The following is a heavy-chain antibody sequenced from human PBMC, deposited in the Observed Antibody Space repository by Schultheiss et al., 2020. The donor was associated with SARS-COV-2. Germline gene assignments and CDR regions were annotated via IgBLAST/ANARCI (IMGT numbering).Heavy chain of an antibody. CDR2: ISGGANTI. Sequence: GGSLRLSCAASGLTFGRYWMNWVRQAPGKGLEWVSYISGGANTIYYADSVKGRFTISRDNSKNTLYLQMNSLRAEDTAVYYCARDRGGDLDYWGQGTLVTVSS. CDR3: ARDRGGDLDY. V-gene: IGHV3-48*01. J-gene: IGHJ4*02. CDR1: GLTFGRYW.